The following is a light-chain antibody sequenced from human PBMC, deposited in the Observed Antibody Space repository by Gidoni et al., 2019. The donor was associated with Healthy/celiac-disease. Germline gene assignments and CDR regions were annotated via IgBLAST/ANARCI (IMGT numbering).Light chain of an antibody. CDR2: GAS. CDR1: QSVSSN. V-gene: IGKV3-15*01. CDR3: QHYNNWPPWT. J-gene: IGKJ1*01. Sequence: EIVMTQSPATLSVSPGERATLSCRASQSVSSNLAWYQHKPSQAPRLLIYGASTRATGIPARFSGSGSGTEFTLSISSLQPEDFAVYYCQHYNNWPPWTFGQGTKVEIK.